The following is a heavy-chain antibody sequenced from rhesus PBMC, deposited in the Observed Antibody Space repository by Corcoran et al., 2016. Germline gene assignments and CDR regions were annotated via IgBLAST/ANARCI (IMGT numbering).Heavy chain of an antibody. CDR2: INGNSGST. CDR3: ARDSGGLDS. J-gene: IGHJ6*01. Sequence: QVQLQESGPGLVKPSETLSLTCAVSGGSFSSYWWSWIRQPPGKGLEWIGEINGNSGSTNYNPSLKSRVTISKDASKNQFSLKLSSVTAADTAVYYCARDSGGLDSWGQGVVVTVSS. V-gene: IGHV4-80*01. CDR1: GGSFSSYW. D-gene: IGHD5-24*01.